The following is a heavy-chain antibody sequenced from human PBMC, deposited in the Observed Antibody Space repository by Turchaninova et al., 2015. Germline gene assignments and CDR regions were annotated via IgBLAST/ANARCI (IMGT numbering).Heavy chain of an antibody. V-gene: IGHV2-70*01. CDR2: IDWDDDK. CDR1: FSCFFPGFALRTSGMC. J-gene: IGHJ6*02. Sequence: QVTLRESGPALVKPTQTLTLTSTFPFSCFFPGFALRTSGMCGTWIRQPPGKDLEWLALIDWDDDKYYSTSLKTRLTISKDTSKNQVVLTMTTMDPVDTATYYCARADVRSGSTVTTPFYGMDVWGQGTTVTVSS. D-gene: IGHD4-17*01. CDR3: ARADVRSGSTVTTPFYGMDV.